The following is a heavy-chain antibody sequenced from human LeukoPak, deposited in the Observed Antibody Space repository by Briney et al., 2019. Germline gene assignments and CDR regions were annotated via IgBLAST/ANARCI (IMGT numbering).Heavy chain of an antibody. CDR1: GFTFSNFG. CDR3: ARVDWYYYYMDV. D-gene: IGHD3-9*01. CDR2: IRFDGTSE. J-gene: IGHJ6*03. Sequence: GGSLRLSCAASGFTFSNFGMHWVRQAPGKGLEWVAFIRFDGTSEFYADSVKGRFTISRDNSKNTLYLQMNSLRAEDTAVYYCARVDWYYYYMDVWGKGTTVTVSS. V-gene: IGHV3-30*02.